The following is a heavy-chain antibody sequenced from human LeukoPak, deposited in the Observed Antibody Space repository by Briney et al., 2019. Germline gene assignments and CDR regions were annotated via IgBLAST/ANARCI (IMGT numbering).Heavy chain of an antibody. CDR1: GFTFSSYA. Sequence: GGSLRLSFAASGFTFSSYAMHWVRQAPGKGLEWVAVISYDGSNKYYADSVKGRFTISRDNSKNTLYLQMNSLRAENTAVYYCAKDRIVVVSYYYGMDVWGQGTTVTVSS. D-gene: IGHD2-15*01. V-gene: IGHV3-30*04. CDR2: ISYDGSNK. CDR3: AKDRIVVVSYYYGMDV. J-gene: IGHJ6*02.